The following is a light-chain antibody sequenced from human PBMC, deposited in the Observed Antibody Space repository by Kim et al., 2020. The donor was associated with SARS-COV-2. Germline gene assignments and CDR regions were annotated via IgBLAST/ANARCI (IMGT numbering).Light chain of an antibody. Sequence: SPAESATLSCRARQSVSSSYLAWYQQKPGQAPRLRIYGSSSRATGIPDRFSGSGSGTDFTLTISRLEPEDFAVYYCQQYGSSPWTFGQGTKVDIK. CDR3: QQYGSSPWT. V-gene: IGKV3-20*01. J-gene: IGKJ1*01. CDR2: GSS. CDR1: QSVSSSY.